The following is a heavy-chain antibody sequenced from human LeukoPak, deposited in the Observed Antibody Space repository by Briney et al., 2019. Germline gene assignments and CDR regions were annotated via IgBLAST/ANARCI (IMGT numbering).Heavy chain of an antibody. Sequence: SETLLTCTVSGGSISGYYWSWIRQPAGKGLEWIGRIYTSGSTNYNPSLKSRVTMSVDTSKNQFSLKLSSVTAADTAVYYCARDQPHWYFDLWGRGTLVTVSS. V-gene: IGHV4-4*07. J-gene: IGHJ2*01. CDR3: ARDQPHWYFDL. CDR1: GGSISGYY. CDR2: IYTSGST.